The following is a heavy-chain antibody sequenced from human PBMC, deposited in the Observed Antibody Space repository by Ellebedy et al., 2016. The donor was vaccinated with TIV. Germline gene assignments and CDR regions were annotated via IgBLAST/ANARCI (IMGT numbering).Heavy chain of an antibody. J-gene: IGHJ4*02. CDR2: IHTDGSEK. CDR1: GFTFSSYA. D-gene: IGHD3-10*01. V-gene: IGHV3-7*01. CDR3: ARDYYGSGN. Sequence: GESLKISCAASGFTFSSYAMSWVRQAPGRGLAWVANIHTDGSEKYYVDSWKGRFTISRDNAKNSLYLEMNSLRAEDTAVYYCARDYYGSGNWGQGTLVTVSS.